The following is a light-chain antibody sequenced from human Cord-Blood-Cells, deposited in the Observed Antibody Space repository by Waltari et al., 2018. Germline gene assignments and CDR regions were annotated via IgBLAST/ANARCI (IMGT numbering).Light chain of an antibody. CDR3: CSYAGSSTYV. CDR1: SSDVGSYNL. J-gene: IGLJ1*01. V-gene: IGLV2-23*01. Sequence: QSALTQPASVSGSPGQSSTISCPGTSSDVGSYNLVSWYQQHPGKAPKPMIYEGSKRPSGVSNRFSGSKSGNTASLTISGLQAEDEADYYCCSYAGSSTYVFGTGTKVTVL. CDR2: EGS.